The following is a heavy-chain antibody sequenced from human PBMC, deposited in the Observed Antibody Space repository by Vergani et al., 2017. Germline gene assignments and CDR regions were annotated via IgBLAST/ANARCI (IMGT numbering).Heavy chain of an antibody. V-gene: IGHV1-46*01. Sequence: QVQLVQSGAEVKKPGASVKVSCKASGYPFTSYYMHWVRQAPGQGLEWMGIINPSGGSTSYAQKFQGRVTMTRETSTSTVYMGLSSLRSEDTAVYYCARDPISGEGYYFDYWGQGTLVTVSS. J-gene: IGHJ4*02. CDR1: GYPFTSYY. CDR2: INPSGGST. CDR3: ARDPISGEGYYFDY. D-gene: IGHD4-17*01.